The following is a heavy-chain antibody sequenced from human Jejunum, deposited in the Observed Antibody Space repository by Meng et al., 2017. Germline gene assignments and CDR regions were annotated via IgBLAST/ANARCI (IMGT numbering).Heavy chain of an antibody. CDR2: IYYSGST. CDR1: GGSISTSSYY. Sequence: QLQLQESGPGLVKPSETLSPTRTGPGGSISTSSYYWGWIRQAPGKGLEWIGNIYYSGSTYYNSSLKSRVTISVDTSKNQFSLTLSAVTAADTAVYYCARSPQYYDSSGFAFDPWGQGTLVTVSS. D-gene: IGHD3-22*01. CDR3: ARSPQYYDSSGFAFDP. J-gene: IGHJ5*02. V-gene: IGHV4-39*01.